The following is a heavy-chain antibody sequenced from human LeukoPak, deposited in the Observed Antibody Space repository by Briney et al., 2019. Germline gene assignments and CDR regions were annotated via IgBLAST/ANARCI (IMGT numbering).Heavy chain of an antibody. Sequence: GGSLRLSCTASGFIFSTYGMHWARQLPGKGLVWVSRISPTGSTTSYADSVKGRFTVSRDNAKNTLYLQVNNLRAEDTAVYYCARGPNSNWSGLDFWGQGTLLTVSS. D-gene: IGHD6-6*01. J-gene: IGHJ4*02. V-gene: IGHV3-74*01. CDR3: ARGPNSNWSGLDF. CDR2: ISPTGSTT. CDR1: GFIFSTYG.